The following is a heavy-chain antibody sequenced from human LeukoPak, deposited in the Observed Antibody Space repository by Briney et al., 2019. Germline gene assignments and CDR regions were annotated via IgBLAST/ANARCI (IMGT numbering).Heavy chain of an antibody. CDR1: GGSISSYY. Sequence: SETLSLTGTVSGGSISSYYWSWIRQPPGKGLEWIGYIYYSGSTNYNPSLKSRVTISVDTSKNQFSLKLSSVTAADTAVYYCARQLAVAGTGLDYWGQGTLVTVSS. V-gene: IGHV4-59*08. J-gene: IGHJ4*02. CDR3: ARQLAVAGTGLDY. D-gene: IGHD6-19*01. CDR2: IYYSGST.